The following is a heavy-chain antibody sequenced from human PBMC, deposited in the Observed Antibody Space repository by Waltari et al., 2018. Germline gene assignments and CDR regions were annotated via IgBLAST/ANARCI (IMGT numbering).Heavy chain of an antibody. V-gene: IGHV3-15*01. Sequence: EVQLVESGGGLVKPGGSLRLSCAASGFTFSNAWMSWVRQAPGTGTEWVGRIKSKTDGWTTDYAAPVKGRFTISRDDSKNTLYLQMNSLKTEDTAVYYCTTDRGTYYDFWSGYRNAFDIWGQGTMVTVSS. CDR3: TTDRGTYYDFWSGYRNAFDI. CDR2: IKSKTDGWTT. D-gene: IGHD3-3*01. CDR1: GFTFSNAW. J-gene: IGHJ3*02.